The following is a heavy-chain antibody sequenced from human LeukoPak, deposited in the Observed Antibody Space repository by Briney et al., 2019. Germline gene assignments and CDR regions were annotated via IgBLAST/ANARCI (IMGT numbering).Heavy chain of an antibody. Sequence: SSQTLSLTCTVSGGSISSGGYHWSWIRQPPGKGLDWIGYIYHSGSTYYNPSLKSRVTISVDRSKNQFSLKLSSVTAADTAVYYCARALEQPLVPNFDYWGQGTLVTVSS. CDR1: GGSISSGGYH. CDR3: ARALEQPLVPNFDY. D-gene: IGHD6-13*01. V-gene: IGHV4-30-2*01. CDR2: IYHSGST. J-gene: IGHJ4*02.